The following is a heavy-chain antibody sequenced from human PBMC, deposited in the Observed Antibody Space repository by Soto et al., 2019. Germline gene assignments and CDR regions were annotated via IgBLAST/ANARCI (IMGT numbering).Heavy chain of an antibody. D-gene: IGHD6-19*01. V-gene: IGHV1-69*12. CDR1: GGTLSSYA. J-gene: IGHJ4*02. Sequence: QVQLVQGGAEVKKPGSSVKVACKASGGTLSSYAISWVRQAPGQGLEGMGGIIPIFGTANYAQKFQGRVTITADESTSTHYMELSSLRSEDTAVYYCARVGSSSGWSFDYWGQGTLVTVSS. CDR3: ARVGSSSGWSFDY. CDR2: IIPIFGTA.